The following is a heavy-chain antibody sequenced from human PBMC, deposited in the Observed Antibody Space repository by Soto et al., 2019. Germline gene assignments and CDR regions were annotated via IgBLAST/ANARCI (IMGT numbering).Heavy chain of an antibody. V-gene: IGHV3-53*01. Sequence: EGQLVESGGGLIQPGGSLRLSCAASGFTVSNSDMSWVRQAPGKGLEWLSLIYNSGSTYYADSVKGRFTMSRDNSKNTLYLQINSLRAEDTAVYYCARGGRTSPFSYWGQGTLVTVSS. CDR3: ARGGRTSPFSY. CDR1: GFTVSNSD. CDR2: IYNSGST. D-gene: IGHD1-1*01. J-gene: IGHJ4*02.